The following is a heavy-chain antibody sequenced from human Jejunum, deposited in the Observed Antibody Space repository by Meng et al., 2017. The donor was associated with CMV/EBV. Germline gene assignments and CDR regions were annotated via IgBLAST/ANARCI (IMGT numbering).Heavy chain of an antibody. CDR1: YY. CDR3: AKEGGITDCTGGNCYNADYFDY. J-gene: IGHJ4*02. CDR2: ISTGGGTI. D-gene: IGHD2-15*01. V-gene: IGHV3-11*01. Sequence: YYMSWVRQAPGKGLEWMSYISTGGGTIYYADSVKGRFTISRDNAMKSLYLQMNSLRAEYTAVYYCAKEGGITDCTGGNCYNADYFDYWGQGALVTVSS.